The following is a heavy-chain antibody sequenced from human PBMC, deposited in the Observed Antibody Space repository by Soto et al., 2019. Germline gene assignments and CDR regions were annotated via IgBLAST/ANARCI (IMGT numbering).Heavy chain of an antibody. CDR1: GFKFNNYN. CDR2: ISSSTSYI. J-gene: IGHJ4*02. D-gene: IGHD3-22*01. Sequence: EVQLVESGGGLVKSGGSLRLSCAVSGFKFNNYNMNWVRQAPGKGLEWVASISSSTSYIYYGDSVKGRFTIVRDSPKNSLYLQMNNLRSEDTAVYYCARGQFDGSGSYYPPYFEYWGQGTLVTVSS. CDR3: ARGQFDGSGSYYPPYFEY. V-gene: IGHV3-21*01.